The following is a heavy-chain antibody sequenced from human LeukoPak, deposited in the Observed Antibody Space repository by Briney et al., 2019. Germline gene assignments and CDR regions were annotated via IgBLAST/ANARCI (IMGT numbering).Heavy chain of an antibody. CDR2: IKSKTDGGTT. CDR3: TTGSSGRFDFDY. J-gene: IGHJ4*02. D-gene: IGHD1-26*01. CDR1: GLTFSSYA. V-gene: IGHV3-15*01. Sequence: PGGSLRLSCAASGLTFSSYAMSWVRQAPGKGLEWVGRIKSKTDGGTTDYAAPVKGRFTISRDDSKNTLYLQMNSLKTEDTAVYYCTTGSSGRFDFDYWGQGTLVTVSS.